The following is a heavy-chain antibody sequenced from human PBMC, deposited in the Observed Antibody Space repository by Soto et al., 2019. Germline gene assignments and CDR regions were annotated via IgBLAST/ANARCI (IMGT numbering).Heavy chain of an antibody. V-gene: IGHV3-66*01. CDR3: AKERAYCSGGSCYSSDYYYYHGMDV. Sequence: PGGSLRLSCAASGFTVNSNYMSWVRQAPGKGLEWVSVIYSDGSTYYADSVKGRFIISRDNSNNTLYFQMNSLRAEDTAVYYCAKERAYCSGGSCYSSDYYYYHGMDVWGQGTTVTVSS. CDR1: GFTVNSNY. D-gene: IGHD2-15*01. CDR2: IYSDGST. J-gene: IGHJ6*02.